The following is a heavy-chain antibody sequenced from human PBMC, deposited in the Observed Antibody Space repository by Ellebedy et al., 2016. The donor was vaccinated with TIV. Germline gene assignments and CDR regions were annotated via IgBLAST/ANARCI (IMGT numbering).Heavy chain of an antibody. J-gene: IGHJ3*02. V-gene: IGHV3-48*01. CDR2: ITSSSNTI. CDR1: GFTFSSYS. CDR3: ASGAYDI. Sequence: GESLKISCAASGFTFSSYSMNWVRQAPGKGLEWVSYITSSSNTIYYADSVKGRFTISRDKAKNSLYLQMNSLRAEDTAVYYCASGAYDIWGQGTMVTVSS.